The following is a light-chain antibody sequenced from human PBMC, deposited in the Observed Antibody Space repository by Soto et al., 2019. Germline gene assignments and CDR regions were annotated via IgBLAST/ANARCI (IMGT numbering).Light chain of an antibody. CDR3: QQYEEAPQT. CDR2: WAS. Sequence: DIVMTQSPDSLAVSLGERATIDCKSSQSLLYSPNNKNYLAWYQQKPGQPPKLLIYWASTRESGVPDRFTGRRSGTYCTLTIGTLQSEDVGVDCCQQYEEAPQTFGRGTKVEIK. J-gene: IGKJ1*01. CDR1: QSLLYSPNNKNY. V-gene: IGKV4-1*01.